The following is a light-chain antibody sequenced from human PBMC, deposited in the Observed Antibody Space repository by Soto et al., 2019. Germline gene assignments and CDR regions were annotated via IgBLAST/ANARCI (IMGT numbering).Light chain of an antibody. CDR1: QTVSKNY. V-gene: IGKV3-20*01. CDR3: LQYNNLWA. J-gene: IGKJ1*01. Sequence: EIVLTQSPVTLSLSPGEGATLSCRASQTVSKNYLAWYHQKPGQAPRLLIYAASTRATGIPDRFSGSGSGTDFTLTISRLEPEDFAVYSSLQYNNLWAFGQWTNLDIK. CDR2: AAS.